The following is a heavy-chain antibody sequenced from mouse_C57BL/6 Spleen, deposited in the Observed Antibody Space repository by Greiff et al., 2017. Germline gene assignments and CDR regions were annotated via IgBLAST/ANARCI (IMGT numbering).Heavy chain of an antibody. Sequence: EVQLVESGGGLVKPGGSLKLSCAASGFTFSDYGMHWVRQAPEKGLEWVAYISSGGSTIYYADTVKGRFTISRDNAKSTLFMQTSRLKSEDTALYSCARQDYYGSSWDFDDWGTGTTVTVSA. CDR1: GFTFSDYG. D-gene: IGHD1-1*01. J-gene: IGHJ1*03. V-gene: IGHV5-17*01. CDR3: ARQDYYGSSWDFDD. CDR2: ISSGGSTI.